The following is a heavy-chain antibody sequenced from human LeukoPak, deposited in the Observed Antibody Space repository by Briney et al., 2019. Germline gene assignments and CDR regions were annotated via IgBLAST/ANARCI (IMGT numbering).Heavy chain of an antibody. CDR3: TTLPYCSGGSCYPEGDY. D-gene: IGHD2-15*01. CDR2: IKSKTDGGTT. Sequence: GGSLRLSCAASGFTFSNAWMSWDRQAPGKGLEWVGRIKSKTDGGTTDYAAPVKGRFTISRDDSKNTLYLQMNSLKTEDTAVYYCTTLPYCSGGSCYPEGDYWGQGTLVTVSS. J-gene: IGHJ4*02. CDR1: GFTFSNAW. V-gene: IGHV3-15*01.